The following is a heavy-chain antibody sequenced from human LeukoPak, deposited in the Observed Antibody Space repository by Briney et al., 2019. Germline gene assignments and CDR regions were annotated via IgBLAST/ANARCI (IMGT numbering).Heavy chain of an antibody. J-gene: IGHJ4*02. CDR1: GITFSSYG. CDR2: ISSTGGTT. CDR3: AGAISCGGDCPDY. D-gene: IGHD2-21*02. Sequence: PGGSLRLSCAASGITFSSYGMSWVRQAPGKGLEWVSSISSTGGTTYYADSVKGRFTISRDNSKNTLYLQMNSLRAEDTAVYYCAGAISCGGDCPDYWGQGTLVTVSS. V-gene: IGHV3-23*01.